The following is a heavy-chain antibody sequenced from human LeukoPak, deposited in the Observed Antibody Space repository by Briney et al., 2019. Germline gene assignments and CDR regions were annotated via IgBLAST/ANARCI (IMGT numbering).Heavy chain of an antibody. Sequence: GRSLRLSCAASGFTFSSYAMHWVRQAPGKGLEWVAIIKQDGTEKHYKGSVEGRFTISRDNAKNSLHLQMNSLRAEDTAVYYCAGGSGYLITSWGQGTLVTVSS. V-gene: IGHV3-7*01. D-gene: IGHD3-9*01. CDR2: IKQDGTEK. J-gene: IGHJ5*02. CDR3: AGGSGYLITS. CDR1: GFTFSSYA.